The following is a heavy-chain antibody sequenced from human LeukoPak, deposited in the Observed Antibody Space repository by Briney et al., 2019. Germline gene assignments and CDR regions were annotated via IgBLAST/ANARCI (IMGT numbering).Heavy chain of an antibody. Sequence: GASVKVSCKASGYTFTGYYMHWVRQAPGQGLEWMGWINPNSGGTNYAQKFQGRVTMTRDTSISTAYMELSRLRSDDTAVYYCARDHLPRMNYDSSGYLYCCLSWGQGTLVTVSS. CDR1: GYTFTGYY. J-gene: IGHJ4*02. D-gene: IGHD3-22*01. V-gene: IGHV1-2*02. CDR3: ARDHLPRMNYDSSGYLYCCLS. CDR2: INPNSGGT.